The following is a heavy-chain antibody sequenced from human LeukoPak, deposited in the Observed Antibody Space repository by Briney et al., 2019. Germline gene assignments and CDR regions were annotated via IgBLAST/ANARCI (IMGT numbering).Heavy chain of an antibody. J-gene: IGHJ6*02. CDR2: IRSDGSNK. Sequence: PGGSLRLSCAASGFTFSSYGMHWVRQAPGKGLEWVAFIRSDGSNKYYADSVKGRFTISRDNSKNSLYLQMNSLRAEDTAVYYCAKAREGSSWSKGVFYGMDVWGQGTTVTVSS. D-gene: IGHD6-13*01. V-gene: IGHV3-30*02. CDR3: AKAREGSSWSKGVFYGMDV. CDR1: GFTFSSYG.